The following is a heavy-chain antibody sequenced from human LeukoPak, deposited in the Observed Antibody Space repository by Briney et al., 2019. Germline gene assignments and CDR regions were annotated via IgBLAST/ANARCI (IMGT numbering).Heavy chain of an antibody. CDR1: GYTFTGYY. CDR2: INPNSGGT. V-gene: IGHV1-2*02. CDR3: ARDRLRYFDWLLYYFDY. D-gene: IGHD3-9*01. J-gene: IGHJ4*02. Sequence: RWASVKVSCKASGYTFTGYYMHWVRQAPGQGLEWMGWINPNSGGTNYAQKLQGRVTMTRDTSISTAYMELSRLRSDDTAVYYCARDRLRYFDWLLYYFDYWGQGTLVTVSS.